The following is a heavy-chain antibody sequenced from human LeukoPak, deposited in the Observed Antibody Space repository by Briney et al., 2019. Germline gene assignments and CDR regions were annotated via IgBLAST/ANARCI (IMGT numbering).Heavy chain of an antibody. V-gene: IGHV3-66*01. CDR2: IYSGGNT. CDR1: GFTVSSSY. J-gene: IGHJ2*01. CDR3: ARRVTTGSYFGL. Sequence: GGSLRPSCAVSGFTVSSSYMSWVRQAPGKGLEWVSFIYSGGNTYYTDSVKGRFTISRDNSKNTLYLQMNSLRAEDTAVYYCARRVTTGSYFGLWGRGTLVTVSS. D-gene: IGHD4-17*01.